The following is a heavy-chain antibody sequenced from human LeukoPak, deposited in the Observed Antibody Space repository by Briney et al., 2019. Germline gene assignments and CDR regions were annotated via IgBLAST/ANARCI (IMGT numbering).Heavy chain of an antibody. D-gene: IGHD1-14*01. CDR1: GGSISSSNW. J-gene: IGHJ5*02. CDR3: AINKKRNPRKWFDP. V-gene: IGHV4-4*02. CDR2: IYHSGST. Sequence: SGTLSLTCAVSGGSISSSNWWSWVRQPPGKGLEWIGEIYHSGSTNYNPSLKSRVTISVDKSKNQFSLKLSSVTAADTAVYYCAINKKRNPRKWFDPWGQGTLVNVSS.